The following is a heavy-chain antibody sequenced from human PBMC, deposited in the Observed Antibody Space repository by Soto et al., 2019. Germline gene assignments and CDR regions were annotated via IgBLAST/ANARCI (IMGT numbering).Heavy chain of an antibody. Sequence: SVKVSCKAPGGTFSSYAISWVRQAPGQGLEWMGGIIPIFGTANYAQKFQGRVTITADESTSTAYMELSSLRSEDTAVYYCAREGGWDCSGGSCYPRGYYYYGMDGWGQGTTVTVSS. CDR1: GGTFSSYA. CDR2: IIPIFGTA. D-gene: IGHD2-15*01. CDR3: AREGGWDCSGGSCYPRGYYYYGMDG. V-gene: IGHV1-69*13. J-gene: IGHJ6*02.